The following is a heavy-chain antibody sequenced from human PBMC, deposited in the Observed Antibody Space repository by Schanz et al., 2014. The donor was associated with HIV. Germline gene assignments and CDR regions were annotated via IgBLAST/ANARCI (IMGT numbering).Heavy chain of an antibody. CDR1: GGTFSNYA. CDR3: AKSPIFGDVIFYGMDL. J-gene: IGHJ5*02. D-gene: IGHD3-3*02. V-gene: IGHV1-69*01. CDR2: IIPVSGTA. Sequence: QVQLVQSGAEVKKPGSSVNVSCKTSGGTFSNYAISWVRQAPGQGLEWMGGIIPVSGTASYAQMFQGRVTIAADESASTAYMELNSLRSDDTAVYYCAKSPIFGDVIFYGMDLWGQGSLVTVSS.